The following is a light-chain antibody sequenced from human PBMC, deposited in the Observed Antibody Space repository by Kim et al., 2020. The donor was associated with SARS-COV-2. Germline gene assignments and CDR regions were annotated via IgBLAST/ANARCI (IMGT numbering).Light chain of an antibody. V-gene: IGKV3-15*01. CDR3: QQYNNWPPRTT. CDR2: GAS. CDR1: QSVSSN. J-gene: IGKJ4*01. Sequence: EIVMTQSPATLSVSPGERATLSCRASQSVSSNLAWYQQKPGQAPRLLIYGASTRATGIPARFSGSGSGTEFTLTISSLQSEDFAVYYCQQYNNWPPRTTFGGGTKVDFK.